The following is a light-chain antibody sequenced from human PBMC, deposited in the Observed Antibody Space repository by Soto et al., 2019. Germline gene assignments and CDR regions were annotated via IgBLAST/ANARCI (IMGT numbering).Light chain of an antibody. J-gene: IGKJ4*01. V-gene: IGKV3D-15*01. CDR2: GAS. Sequence: EILMTQSPLTLSVSPGEGATLSCRASQNINSNLAWYQQRPGQAPRVLIYGASSRASGISDRFSGSGSGTDFTLTINRLEPDDFAVYYCQQYKDWPPLTFGGGTRVESK. CDR3: QQYKDWPPLT. CDR1: QNINSN.